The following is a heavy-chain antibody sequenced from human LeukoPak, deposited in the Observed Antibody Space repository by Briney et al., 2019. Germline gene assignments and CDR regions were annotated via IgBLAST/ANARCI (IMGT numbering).Heavy chain of an antibody. D-gene: IGHD5-24*01. CDR1: GGTFSSYA. V-gene: IGHV1-69*04. CDR3: ARDAQYGYNRRTGDY. Sequence: SVKVSCKASGGTFSSYAISWVRQAPGQGLEWMGRIIPILGIANYAQKFQGRVTITADKSTSTAYMELSSLGSEDTAVYYCARDAQYGYNRRTGDYWGQGTLVTVSS. J-gene: IGHJ4*02. CDR2: IIPILGIA.